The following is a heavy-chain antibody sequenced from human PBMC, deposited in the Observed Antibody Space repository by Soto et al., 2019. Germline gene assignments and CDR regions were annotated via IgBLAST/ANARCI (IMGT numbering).Heavy chain of an antibody. Sequence: SVKVSCKASGGTFSSYTISWVRQAPGQGLEWMGRIIPILGIANYAQKFQGRVTITADKSTSTAYMELSSLRSEDTAVYYCAKSSFIVVVPAAIPIGYYYMDVWGKGTTVTVSS. CDR1: GGTFSSYT. CDR3: AKSSFIVVVPAAIPIGYYYMDV. CDR2: IIPILGIA. V-gene: IGHV1-69*02. D-gene: IGHD2-2*01. J-gene: IGHJ6*03.